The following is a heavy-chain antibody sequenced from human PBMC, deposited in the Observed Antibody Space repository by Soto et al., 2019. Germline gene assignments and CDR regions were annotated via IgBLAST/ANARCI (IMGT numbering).Heavy chain of an antibody. Sequence: SVEVSCKGSGGTFSRYAISLVRQAPGQGLEWMGRIIPILGIANYAQKFQGRVTITADKSTSTAYMELSSLRSEDTAVYYCARDFEGYYYDSSGYEPDSWGQATLVTVS. CDR3: ARDFEGYYYDSSGYEPDS. CDR1: GGTFSRYA. CDR2: IIPILGIA. V-gene: IGHV1-69*04. D-gene: IGHD3-22*01. J-gene: IGHJ4*02.